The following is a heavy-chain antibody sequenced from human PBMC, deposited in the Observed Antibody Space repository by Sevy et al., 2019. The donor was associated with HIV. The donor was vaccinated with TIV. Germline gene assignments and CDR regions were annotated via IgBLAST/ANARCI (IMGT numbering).Heavy chain of an antibody. Sequence: SETLSLTCTVSGGSISSGDYYWSWIRQPPGKGLEWIGYIYYSGSTYYNPSLKSRVTISVDTSKNQFSLKLSSVTAAETAVYYCARAVTFVTIFGVDTMLYYFDYWGQGTLVTVSS. J-gene: IGHJ4*02. CDR2: IYYSGST. V-gene: IGHV4-30-4*01. CDR1: GGSISSGDYY. CDR3: ARAVTFVTIFGVDTMLYYFDY. D-gene: IGHD3-3*01.